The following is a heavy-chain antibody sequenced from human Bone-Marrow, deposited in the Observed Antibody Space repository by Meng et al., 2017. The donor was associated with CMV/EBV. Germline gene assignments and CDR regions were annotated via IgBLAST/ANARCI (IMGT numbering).Heavy chain of an antibody. J-gene: IGHJ5*02. Sequence: GSLRLSCAVHGGSFSGYYWSWIRQPPGKGLEWIGEINHSGSTNYNPSLKSRVTISVDTSKNQFSLKLSSVTAADTAVYYCARFQRGCSSTSCRGNWFDPWGQGTLVTVSS. CDR1: GGSFSGYY. CDR2: INHSGST. CDR3: ARFQRGCSSTSCRGNWFDP. D-gene: IGHD2-2*01. V-gene: IGHV4-34*01.